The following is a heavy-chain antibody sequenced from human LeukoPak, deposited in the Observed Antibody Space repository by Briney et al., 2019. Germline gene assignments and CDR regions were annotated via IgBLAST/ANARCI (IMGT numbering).Heavy chain of an antibody. CDR1: GGSISSGDYY. CDR2: IYYSGST. CDR3: ARDEMTGAFDI. D-gene: IGHD3-9*01. J-gene: IGHJ3*02. Sequence: SETLSLTCTVSGGSISSGDYYWSWIRQPPGKGLEWIGYIYYSGSTYYNPSLKSRVTISVDTSKNQFSLKLSSVTAADTAVYYCARDEMTGAFDIWGQGTMVTVSS. V-gene: IGHV4-30-4*01.